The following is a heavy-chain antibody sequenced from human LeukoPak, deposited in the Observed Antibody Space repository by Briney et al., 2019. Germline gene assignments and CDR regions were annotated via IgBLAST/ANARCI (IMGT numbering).Heavy chain of an antibody. Sequence: GGALRLSCAASGVTLSSNYMSWVRQAPGKGVERGSVISRGCITYYAHPVKRPLTISRDNSKNTLYLQINSLRAADTAVYYCARDKGDGTVAGTFDYWGQGTLVTVSS. CDR1: GVTLSSNY. D-gene: IGHD6-19*01. CDR2: ISRGCIT. V-gene: IGHV3-53*01. J-gene: IGHJ4*02. CDR3: ARDKGDGTVAGTFDY.